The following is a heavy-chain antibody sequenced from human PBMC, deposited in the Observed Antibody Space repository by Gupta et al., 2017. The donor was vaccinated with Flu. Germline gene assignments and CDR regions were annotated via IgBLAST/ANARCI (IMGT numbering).Heavy chain of an antibody. CDR1: GFTLSTYW. J-gene: IGHJ4*02. Sequence: EVQVVESGGGLVQPGGSLRLSCAAFGFTLSTYWMSWVRQAPGKGLEWVANIKQDGSEKYYGDSVKGRFTISRDNAKNSQYLQMNNLRAEDTAVYYCARDSGNFYIDYWGQGTLVTVSS. D-gene: IGHD1-26*01. CDR2: IKQDGSEK. CDR3: ARDSGNFYIDY. V-gene: IGHV3-7*01.